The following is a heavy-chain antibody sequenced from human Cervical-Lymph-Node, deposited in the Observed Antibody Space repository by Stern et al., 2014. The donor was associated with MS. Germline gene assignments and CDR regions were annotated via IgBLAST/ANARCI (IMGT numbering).Heavy chain of an antibody. CDR3: ATGWFDF. CDR2: IKNKAEGGTT. V-gene: IGHV3-15*01. J-gene: IGHJ5*01. Sequence: EVQLVESGGGLVKPGGSLRLSCVASGFTFNDYWMNWVRQAPGKGLEWVGRIKNKAEGGTTDYAAPVKGRFSISRYDSKNRVFVQMNNLKTEDTAVYYCATGWFDFRGQGTLVTVSS. CDR1: GFTFNDYW.